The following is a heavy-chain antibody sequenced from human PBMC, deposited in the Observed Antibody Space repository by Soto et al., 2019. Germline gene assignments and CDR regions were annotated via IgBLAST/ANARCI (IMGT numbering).Heavy chain of an antibody. V-gene: IGHV3-30-3*01. D-gene: IGHD3-10*01. CDR1: GFTFSSYA. CDR2: ISYDGSNK. Sequence: GGSLRLSCAASGFTFSSYAMHWVRQAPGKGLEWVAVISYDGSNKYYADSVKGRFTISRDNSKNTLYLQMNSLRAEDTAVYYCASYYYLLRFHPHYYFYGMDVWGQGTTVSVAS. J-gene: IGHJ6*02. CDR3: ASYYYLLRFHPHYYFYGMDV.